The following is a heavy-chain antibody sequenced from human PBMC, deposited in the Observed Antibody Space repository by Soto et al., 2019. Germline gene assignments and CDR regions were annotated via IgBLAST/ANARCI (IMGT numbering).Heavy chain of an antibody. D-gene: IGHD3-16*02. CDR2: IYSGGST. J-gene: IGHJ1*01. Sequence: EVQLVESGGGLVQPGGSLRLSCAASGFTVSSNYMSWVRQAPGKGLEWVSVIYSGGSTYYADSVKGRFTISRHNSKNTLYLQMNTLRAKDTAVYYCARDDRGRTADPLQHWGQGTLVTVSS. CDR1: GFTVSSNY. V-gene: IGHV3-53*04. CDR3: ARDDRGRTADPLQH.